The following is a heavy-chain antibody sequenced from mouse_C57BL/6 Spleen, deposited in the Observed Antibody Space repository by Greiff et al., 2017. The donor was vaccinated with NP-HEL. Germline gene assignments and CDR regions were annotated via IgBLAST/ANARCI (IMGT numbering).Heavy chain of an antibody. D-gene: IGHD2-4*01. CDR2: IYPRSGNT. CDR1: GYTFTSYG. V-gene: IGHV1-81*01. Sequence: VQRVESGAELARPGASVKLSCKASGYTFTSYGISWVKQRTGQGLEWIGEIYPRSGNTYYNEKFKGKATLTADKSSSTAYMELRSLTSEDSAVYFCARVDDYDLYYAMDYWGQGTSVTVSS. J-gene: IGHJ4*01. CDR3: ARVDDYDLYYAMDY.